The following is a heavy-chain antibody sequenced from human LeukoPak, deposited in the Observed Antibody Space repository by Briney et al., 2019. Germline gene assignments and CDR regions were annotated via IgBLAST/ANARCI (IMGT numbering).Heavy chain of an antibody. CDR2: IYYSGST. CDR3: ARGRITMVRGAKSHWFDP. V-gene: IGHV4-39*01. Sequence: PSETLSLTCTVSGGSISSSSYYWGWIRQPPGKGLEWIGSIYYSGSTYYNPSLKSRVTISVDTSKNQFSLRLSSVTAADTAVYYCARGRITMVRGAKSHWFDPWGQGTLVTVSS. D-gene: IGHD3-10*01. J-gene: IGHJ5*02. CDR1: GGSISSSSYY.